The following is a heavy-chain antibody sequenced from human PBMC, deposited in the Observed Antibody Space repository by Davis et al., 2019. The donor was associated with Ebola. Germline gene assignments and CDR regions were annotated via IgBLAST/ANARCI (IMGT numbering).Heavy chain of an antibody. V-gene: IGHV4-34*01. CDR1: GGSFSGYY. J-gene: IGHJ4*02. Sequence: MPSETLSLTCAVYGGSFSGYYWSWIRQPPGKGLEWIGEINHSGSTNYNPSLKSRVTISVDTSKNQFSLKVNSVTAADTAVYYCARVMINFDYWGQGALVTVSS. CDR2: INHSGST. D-gene: IGHD3-16*01. CDR3: ARVMINFDY.